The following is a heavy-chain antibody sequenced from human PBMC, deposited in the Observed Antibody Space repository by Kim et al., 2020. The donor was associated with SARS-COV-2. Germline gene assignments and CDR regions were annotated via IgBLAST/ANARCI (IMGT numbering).Heavy chain of an antibody. CDR2: IYSGGST. CDR3: ARDCVVGGYDYYYYYGMDV. J-gene: IGHJ6*02. Sequence: GGSLRLSCAASGFTVSSNYMSWVRQAPGKGLEWVSVIYSGGSTYYADSVKGRFTISRDNSKNTLYLQMNSLRAEDTAVYYCARDCVVGGYDYYYYYGMDVWGQGTTVTVSS. D-gene: IGHD5-12*01. CDR1: GFTVSSNY. V-gene: IGHV3-66*01.